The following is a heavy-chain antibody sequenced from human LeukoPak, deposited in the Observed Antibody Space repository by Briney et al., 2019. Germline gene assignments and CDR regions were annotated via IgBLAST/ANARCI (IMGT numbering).Heavy chain of an antibody. CDR2: ISSSSSYI. Sequence: GSLRLSCAASGFTFSSYSMNWVRQAPGKGLEWVSSISSSSSYIYYADSVKGRFTISRDNAKNSLYLQMNSLRAEDTAVYYCAREYSSSWYEAYYYYGMDVWGKGTTVTVSS. CDR1: GFTFSSYS. D-gene: IGHD6-13*01. V-gene: IGHV3-21*01. CDR3: AREYSSSWYEAYYYYGMDV. J-gene: IGHJ6*04.